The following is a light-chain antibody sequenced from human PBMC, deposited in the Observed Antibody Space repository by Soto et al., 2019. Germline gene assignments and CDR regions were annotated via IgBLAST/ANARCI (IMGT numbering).Light chain of an antibody. V-gene: IGLV2-11*01. CDR3: CSYAGSYSYV. J-gene: IGLJ1*01. Sequence: SALTQPRSLSGSPGQSVTISCTGTSSDVGCYNYVSWYQEQPGKAPKLMIYDVSKRPSGVPDRFSGSKSGNTASLTISGLQAEDEADYYCCSYAGSYSYVFGTGTKVTVL. CDR2: DVS. CDR1: SSDVGCYNY.